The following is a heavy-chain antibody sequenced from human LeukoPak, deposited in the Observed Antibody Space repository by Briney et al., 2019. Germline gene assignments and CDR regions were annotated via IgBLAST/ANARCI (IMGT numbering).Heavy chain of an antibody. V-gene: IGHV4-39*01. Sequence: SETLSLTCTVSGASIRLTSYYWGWIRQPPGKGLEWIGTIYNSGSAYYNPSLKSRVTISVDTSKNQFSLKVSSVTAEDTAVYYCASGSGYVFDYWGQGTLVTVSS. CDR1: GASIRLTSYY. CDR3: ASGSGYVFDY. J-gene: IGHJ4*02. D-gene: IGHD5-18*01. CDR2: IYNSGSA.